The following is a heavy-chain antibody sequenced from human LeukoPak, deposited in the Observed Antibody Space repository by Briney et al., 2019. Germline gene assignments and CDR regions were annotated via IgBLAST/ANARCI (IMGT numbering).Heavy chain of an antibody. D-gene: IGHD5-24*01. CDR1: GFTFSHYG. CDR3: AKGRADAYTFDY. Sequence: GGSLRLSCAASGFTFSHYGMHWVRQAPGKGLEWVSGIRVNGGSTYYADSVKGRFTISRDNSKNTLYLQMNSLRVDDTAVYYCAKGRADAYTFDYWGQGTLVTIPS. V-gene: IGHV3-23*01. CDR2: IRVNGGST. J-gene: IGHJ4*02.